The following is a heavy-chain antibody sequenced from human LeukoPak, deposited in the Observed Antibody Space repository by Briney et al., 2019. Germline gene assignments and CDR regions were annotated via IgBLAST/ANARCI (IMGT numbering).Heavy chain of an antibody. CDR2: IIPIFGTA. CDR3: ARGRWLQPWGYFDY. J-gene: IGHJ4*02. CDR1: GGTFSSYA. D-gene: IGHD5-24*01. Sequence: GASVKVSCKASGGTFSSYAISWVRQAPGQGLEWMGGIIPIFGTAIYAQEFQGRVTITTDESTSTPYMELSSLRSEDTAVYYCARGRWLQPWGYFDYWGQGTLVTVSS. V-gene: IGHV1-69*05.